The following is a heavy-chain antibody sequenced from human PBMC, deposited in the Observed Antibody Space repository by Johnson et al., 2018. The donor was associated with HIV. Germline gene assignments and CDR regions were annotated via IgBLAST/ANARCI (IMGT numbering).Heavy chain of an antibody. CDR3: AREGGSYKDDAFDI. D-gene: IGHD1-26*01. CDR2: INWNGGSP. Sequence: MQLVESGGGLVQPGGSQRLSCAASGFIFDDYGMSWVRQAPGKGLEWVSSINWNGGSPGYGVSVKGRFTISRDNAKNSLYLQRNRLIAEDTALYYCAREGGSYKDDAFDIWGQGTVVTVSS. CDR1: GFIFDDYG. V-gene: IGHV3-20*04. J-gene: IGHJ3*02.